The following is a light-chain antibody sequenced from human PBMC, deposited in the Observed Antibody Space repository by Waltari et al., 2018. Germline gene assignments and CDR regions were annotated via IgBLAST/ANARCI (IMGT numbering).Light chain of an antibody. J-gene: IGLJ2*01. CDR1: RSNLASHY. CDR2: DND. CDR3: GTWDSSLTAVV. V-gene: IGLV1-51*01. Sequence: QSVLTQPPSVSAAPGHRVPISCPGSRSNLASHYVSSYRQPPGTAPKLLIYDNDKRPSGIPDRFSGSKSGTSATLGITGLQTGDEADYYCGTWDSSLTAVVFGGGTKLTVL.